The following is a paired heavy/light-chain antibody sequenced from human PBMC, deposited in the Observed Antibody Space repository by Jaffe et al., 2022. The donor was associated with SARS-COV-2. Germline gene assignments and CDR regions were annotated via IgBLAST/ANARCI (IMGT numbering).Light chain of an antibody. J-gene: IGLJ2*01. Sequence: SYVLTQPPSVSVAPGETARVTCTGNNIGSKSVHWYQQRPGQAPVLVIYYDSDRPSGISERFSGSKSGNTATLSISRVEAGDEADYHCQVWNNNGDHPFGGGTKLTVL. CDR3: QVWNNNGDHP. CDR1: NIGSKS. V-gene: IGLV3-21*04. CDR2: YDS.
Heavy chain of an antibody. J-gene: IGHJ4*02. D-gene: IGHD2-15*01. V-gene: IGHV1-18*01. CDR3: ARGGVAIAAHLDL. Sequence: QVQLVQSGAEVKKPGASVKVSCKASGFIFTSHGFSWVRQAPGQGLEWMGWISAYNHKTSYAPKFQDRVTMTTDPSTSTAHMELRSLRSDDTAVYYCARGGVAIAAHLDLWGQGTLLTVSS. CDR1: GFIFTSHG. CDR2: ISAYNHKT.